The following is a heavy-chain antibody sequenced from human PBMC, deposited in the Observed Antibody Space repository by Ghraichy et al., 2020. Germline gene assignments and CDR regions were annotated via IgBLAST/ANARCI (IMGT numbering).Heavy chain of an antibody. D-gene: IGHD3-22*01. J-gene: IGHJ4*02. CDR1: GFTFSNYA. CDR3: AKLDGYYYDSRLNDY. V-gene: IGHV3-23*01. Sequence: GGSLRLSCAASGFTFSNYAMSWVRQAPGKGLEWVSAISGSGGSTYYADSVKGRFTISRDNSKNTLYLQMNSLRAEDTAVYYCAKLDGYYYDSRLNDYWGQGTLVTVSS. CDR2: ISGSGGST.